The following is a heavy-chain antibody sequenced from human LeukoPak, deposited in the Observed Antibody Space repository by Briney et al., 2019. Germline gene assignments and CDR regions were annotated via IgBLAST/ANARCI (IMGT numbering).Heavy chain of an antibody. D-gene: IGHD4-17*01. CDR2: IYSGGST. CDR3: ARETTVPYFDY. V-gene: IGHV3-66*01. Sequence: PGGSLRLSCAASGFTVSSNYMSWVRQAPGKGLEWVSVIYSGGSTYYADSVKGRFTISRDNSKNTLYLQMNSLRAEDTAVYYCARETTVPYFDYWGQGTLVTVSS. J-gene: IGHJ4*02. CDR1: GFTVSSNY.